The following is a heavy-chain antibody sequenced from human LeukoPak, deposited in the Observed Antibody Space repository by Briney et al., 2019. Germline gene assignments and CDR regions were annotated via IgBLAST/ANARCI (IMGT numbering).Heavy chain of an antibody. Sequence: GASVKVSCKASGYTFTGYYMHWVRQAPGQGLEWMGWNNPNSGGTNYAQKFQGRVTMTRDTSISTAYMELSRLRSDDTAVYYCARDSSSGWPTTVDYWGQGTLVTVSS. CDR3: ARDSSSGWPTTVDY. J-gene: IGHJ4*02. CDR2: NNPNSGGT. D-gene: IGHD6-19*01. V-gene: IGHV1-2*02. CDR1: GYTFTGYY.